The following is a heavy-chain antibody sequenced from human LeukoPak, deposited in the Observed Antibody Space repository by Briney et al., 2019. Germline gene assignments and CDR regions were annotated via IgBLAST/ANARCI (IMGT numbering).Heavy chain of an antibody. CDR3: ARRARVVVNNKYYFDY. CDR1: GGSFSGYY. Sequence: PSETLSLTCAVYGGSFSGYYWSWIRQPPGKGLEWIGEINHSGSTNYNPSLKSRVTISVDTSKNQFSLKLSSVTAADTAVYYCARRARVVVNNKYYFDYWGQGTLVTVSS. V-gene: IGHV4-34*01. J-gene: IGHJ4*02. CDR2: INHSGST. D-gene: IGHD3-22*01.